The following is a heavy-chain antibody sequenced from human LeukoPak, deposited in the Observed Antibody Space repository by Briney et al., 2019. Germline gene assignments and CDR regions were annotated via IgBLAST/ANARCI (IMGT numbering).Heavy chain of an antibody. D-gene: IGHD1-14*01. CDR1: GFTFSSYG. CDR3: TLDEPLLGGDY. Sequence: GGSLRLSCAASGFTFSSYGMSWVRQAPGKGLEWVSAISGSGGSTYYADSVKGRFTISRDNSKNTLYLQMNSLKTEDTAVYYCTLDEPLLGGDYWGQGTLVTVSS. V-gene: IGHV3-23*01. J-gene: IGHJ4*02. CDR2: ISGSGGST.